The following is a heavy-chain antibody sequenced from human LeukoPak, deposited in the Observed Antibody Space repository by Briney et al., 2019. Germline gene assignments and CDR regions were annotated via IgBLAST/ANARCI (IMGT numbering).Heavy chain of an antibody. D-gene: IGHD6-19*01. V-gene: IGHV3-23*01. CDR2: ISGSGGST. Sequence: GGSLRLSCAASGFTFSSYAMSWVRQAPVKGLEWVSAISGSGGSTYYADSVKGRFTISRDNSKNTLYLQMNSLRAEDTAVYYCAKESPTVAGTAYYYYYGMDVWGQGTTVTVSS. J-gene: IGHJ6*02. CDR1: GFTFSSYA. CDR3: AKESPTVAGTAYYYYYGMDV.